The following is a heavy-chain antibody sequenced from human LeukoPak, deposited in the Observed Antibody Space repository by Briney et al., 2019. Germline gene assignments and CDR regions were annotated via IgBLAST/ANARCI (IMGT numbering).Heavy chain of an antibody. CDR3: TRGRGMDV. V-gene: IGHV3-7*01. Sequence: GGSLRLSCAASGFTFSNYWMNRVRQAPGKGLECVANIKQDGSEKYYVDSVKGRFTISRDNAKNSLYLQMNSLRAEDTAVYYCTRGRGMDVWGQGTTVTVFS. J-gene: IGHJ6*02. CDR2: IKQDGSEK. CDR1: GFTFSNYW.